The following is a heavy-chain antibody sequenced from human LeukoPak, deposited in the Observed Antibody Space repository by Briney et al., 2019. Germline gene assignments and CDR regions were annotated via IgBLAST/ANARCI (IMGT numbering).Heavy chain of an antibody. CDR2: ISGSGGST. Sequence: GGSLRLSCTASGFTFSSHWMHWVRQAPGKGLEWVSAISGSGGSTYYADSVKGRFTISRDNSKNTLYLQMNSLRAEDTAVYYCAKDYGPPALVVNYWGQGTLVTVSS. D-gene: IGHD3-16*02. CDR3: AKDYGPPALVVNY. CDR1: GFTFSSHW. V-gene: IGHV3-23*01. J-gene: IGHJ4*02.